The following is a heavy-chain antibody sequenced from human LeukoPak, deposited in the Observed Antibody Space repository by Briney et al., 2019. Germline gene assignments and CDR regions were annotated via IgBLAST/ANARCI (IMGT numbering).Heavy chain of an antibody. CDR2: ISGSGAST. CDR1: GFTFSSYA. V-gene: IGHV3-23*01. CDR3: AKDPAVANTARRFQH. J-gene: IGHJ1*01. D-gene: IGHD6-19*01. Sequence: GGSLRLSCAASGFTFSSYAMSWVRQAPGKGLEWVSAISGSGASTYYADSVKGRFTISRDNSKNTLHLQMNSLRVEDTAVYYCAKDPAVANTARRFQHWGQGTLVTVTS.